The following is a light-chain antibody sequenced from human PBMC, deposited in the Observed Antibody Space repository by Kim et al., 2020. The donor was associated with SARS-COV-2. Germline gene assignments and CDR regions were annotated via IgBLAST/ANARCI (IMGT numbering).Light chain of an antibody. Sequence: DIQMTQSPSSLSASVGDRVSITCQARQDVNNYLSWFQQKPGKAPNLLIYEASDLETGVPSRFSGSGSGTEFTFTISSLQPEDIATYYCQQYKNLPLTFGGGTKLEI. CDR2: EAS. J-gene: IGKJ4*01. CDR1: QDVNNY. CDR3: QQYKNLPLT. V-gene: IGKV1-33*01.